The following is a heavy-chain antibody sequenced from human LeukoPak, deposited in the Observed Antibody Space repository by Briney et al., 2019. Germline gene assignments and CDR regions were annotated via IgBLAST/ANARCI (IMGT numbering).Heavy chain of an antibody. CDR1: GLTFSSYA. Sequence: PGGSLRLSCAASGLTFSSYAMSWVRQAPGKGLEWVLAISGSGGSTYYADSVKGRFTISRDNSKNTLYLQMNSLRAEDTAVYYCAKCPLNPYCSSTSCYCYVDYWGQGTLVTVSS. D-gene: IGHD2-2*01. CDR2: ISGSGGST. CDR3: AKCPLNPYCSSTSCYCYVDY. V-gene: IGHV3-23*01. J-gene: IGHJ4*02.